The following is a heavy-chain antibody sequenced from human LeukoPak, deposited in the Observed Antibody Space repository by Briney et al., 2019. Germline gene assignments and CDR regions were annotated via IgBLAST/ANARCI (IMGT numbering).Heavy chain of an antibody. CDR2: IYYSGST. CDR1: GGSISSGDYS. V-gene: IGHV4-30-4*01. Sequence: ASETLSLTRTVSGGSISSGDYSWSWIRQPPGKGLEWIGYIYYSGSTYYNPSLKSRVTISVDTSKNQFSLKLSSVTAADTAVYYCARAGDYGDPSSDYWGQGTLVTVSS. D-gene: IGHD4-17*01. J-gene: IGHJ4*02. CDR3: ARAGDYGDPSSDY.